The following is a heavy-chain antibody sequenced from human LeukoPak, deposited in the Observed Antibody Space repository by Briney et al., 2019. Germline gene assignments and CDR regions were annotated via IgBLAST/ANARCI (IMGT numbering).Heavy chain of an antibody. J-gene: IGHJ2*01. Sequence: SETLSLTCTVSGGSISSSSYYWGWIRQPPGKGLEWVGYVYNSGDTSKNPSLKSRVTILLDTSKNQCSLKLTSVSAADTAVYYCARLKLGAYFDLWGRGTLVTVSS. D-gene: IGHD3-16*01. CDR1: GGSISSSSYY. CDR3: ARLKLGAYFDL. CDR2: VYNSGDT. V-gene: IGHV4-61*05.